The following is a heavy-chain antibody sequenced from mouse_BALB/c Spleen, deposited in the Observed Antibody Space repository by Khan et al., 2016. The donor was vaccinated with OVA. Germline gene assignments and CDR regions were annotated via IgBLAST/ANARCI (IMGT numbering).Heavy chain of an antibody. CDR2: ISRGSSNI. CDR3: ARTGYYDFDY. D-gene: IGHD2-3*01. Sequence: EVELVESGGGLVQPGGSRKLSCAASGFTFSGFGMHWVRQAPEKGLEWVAYISRGSSNIYYVETVKGRFTISRENPKKPLFQQRASRRSEDTAMYYFARTGYYDFDYWGQGTTLTGSS. V-gene: IGHV5-17*02. J-gene: IGHJ2*01. CDR1: GFTFSGFG.